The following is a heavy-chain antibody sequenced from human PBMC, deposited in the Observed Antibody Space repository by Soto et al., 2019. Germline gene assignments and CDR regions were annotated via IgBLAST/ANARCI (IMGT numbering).Heavy chain of an antibody. Sequence: QVQLVQSGAEVKKPGASVKVSCKASGGTFSSYAISWVRQAPGQGLEWMGGIITIFGTENDAQKLQGRVTITADESTSTAYMELSSLRSEDTAVYYCARAISGDYVWSVAYDYWAQGTLVTVSS. CDR2: IITIFGTE. CDR1: GGTFSSYA. D-gene: IGHD3-16*01. CDR3: ARAISGDYVWSVAYDY. J-gene: IGHJ4*02. V-gene: IGHV1-69*01.